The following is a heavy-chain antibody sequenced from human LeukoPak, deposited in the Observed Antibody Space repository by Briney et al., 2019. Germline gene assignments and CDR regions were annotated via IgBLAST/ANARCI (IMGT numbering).Heavy chain of an antibody. J-gene: IGHJ4*02. V-gene: IGHV4-4*02. CDR2: VNLQGSA. CDR1: GGSITNTNY. Sequence: SETLSLTCGVSGGSITNTNYWTWVRQPPGKGLEWIGEVNLQGSANYNPSLMGRVAISVDKSENHISLQLTSVTAADTAVYYCAREGGPYRPLDYSGQGTLVTVSS. CDR3: AREGGPYRPLDY.